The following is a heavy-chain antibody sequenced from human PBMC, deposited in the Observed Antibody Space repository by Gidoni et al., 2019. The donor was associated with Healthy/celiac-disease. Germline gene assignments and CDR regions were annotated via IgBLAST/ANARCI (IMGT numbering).Heavy chain of an antibody. J-gene: IGHJ4*02. Sequence: YYNPSLKSRVTISVDTSKNQFSLKLSSVTAADTAVYYCARQSGASGSNFDYWGQGTLVTVSS. D-gene: IGHD1-26*01. CDR3: ARQSGASGSNFDY. V-gene: IGHV4-39*01.